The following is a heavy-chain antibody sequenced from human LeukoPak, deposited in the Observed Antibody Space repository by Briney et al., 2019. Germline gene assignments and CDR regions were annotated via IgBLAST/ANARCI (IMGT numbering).Heavy chain of an antibody. J-gene: IGHJ4*02. CDR3: ATLHDYGDTSGY. D-gene: IGHD4-17*01. CDR1: GFTVSSNY. CDR2: LYSGGRT. V-gene: IGHV3-53*01. Sequence: GGSLRLSCAASGFTVSSNYMSWVRPAPGQGLEWVSVLYSGGRTYYADSVKGRFTISRDNSKNTLYLQMNSLRAEDTAVYYCATLHDYGDTSGYWGQGTLDTLPT.